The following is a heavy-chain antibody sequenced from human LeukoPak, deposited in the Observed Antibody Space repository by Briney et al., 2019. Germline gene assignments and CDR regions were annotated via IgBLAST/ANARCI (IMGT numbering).Heavy chain of an antibody. CDR3: ARDGYGGAVSSRGMDV. CDR1: GGSISSSSYY. CDR2: IYYSGST. J-gene: IGHJ6*02. V-gene: IGHV4-39*02. Sequence: PSETLSLTCPVSGGSISSSSYYWGWIRQPPGKGLEWIGSIYYSGSTYYNPSLKSRVTISVDTSKNQFSLKLSSVTAADTAVYYCARDGYGGAVSSRGMDVWGQGTTVTASS. D-gene: IGHD3-16*01.